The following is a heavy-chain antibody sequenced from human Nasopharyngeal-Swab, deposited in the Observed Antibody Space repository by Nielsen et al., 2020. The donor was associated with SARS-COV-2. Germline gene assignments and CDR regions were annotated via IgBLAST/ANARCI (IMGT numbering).Heavy chain of an antibody. CDR2: IWYDGSNK. D-gene: IGHD3-10*01. V-gene: IGHV3-33*01. Sequence: GESLKISCAASGFTFSSYGMHWVRQAPGKGLEWVAVIWYDGSNKYYADSVKGRFTISRDDSKNTGYLQMNSLRAEDTAVYYCAREDVLLWFGESDDAFDIWGQGTMVTVSS. CDR1: GFTFSSYG. J-gene: IGHJ3*02. CDR3: AREDVLLWFGESDDAFDI.